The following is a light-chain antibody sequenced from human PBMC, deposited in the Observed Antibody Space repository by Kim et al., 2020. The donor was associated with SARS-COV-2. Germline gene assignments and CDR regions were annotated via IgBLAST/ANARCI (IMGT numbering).Light chain of an antibody. Sequence: SGGDRADLSCRAGQSIVRTLAWYQNKPGQARRPLIYGASNRATGIPARFSGSGSGTEFTLTIRSLESGDFAVYFFKQNNNGPPWTFGQGTKVDIK. CDR2: GAS. CDR1: QSIVRT. J-gene: IGKJ1*01. V-gene: IGKV3-15*01. CDR3: KQNNNGPPWT.